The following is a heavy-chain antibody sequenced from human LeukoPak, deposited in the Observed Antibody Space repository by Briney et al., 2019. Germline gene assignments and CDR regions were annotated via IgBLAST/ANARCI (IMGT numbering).Heavy chain of an antibody. CDR2: ISGSGGST. CDR1: GFTFSSYA. D-gene: IGHD3-22*01. V-gene: IGHV3-23*01. J-gene: IGHJ4*02. CDR3: AKSSGYYQYYFDY. Sequence: GGSLRLSCAASGFTFSSYAMSWVRQAPGKGLEWGSAISGSGGSTYYADSVKGRFTISRDNSKNTLYLQMNSLRAEDTAVYYCAKSSGYYQYYFDYWGQGTLVTVSS.